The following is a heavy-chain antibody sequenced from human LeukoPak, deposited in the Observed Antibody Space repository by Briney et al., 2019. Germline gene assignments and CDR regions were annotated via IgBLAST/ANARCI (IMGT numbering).Heavy chain of an antibody. CDR2: IYHSGST. CDR3: ARDAWYYDSS. J-gene: IGHJ5*02. CDR1: GGSISSSSYY. Sequence: SETLSLTCTVSGGSISSSSYYWSWIRQPPGKGLEWIGYIYHSGSTYYNPSLKSRVTISVDRSKNQFSLKLSSVTAADTAVYYCARDAWYYDSSWGQGTLVTVSS. D-gene: IGHD3-3*01. V-gene: IGHV4-30-2*01.